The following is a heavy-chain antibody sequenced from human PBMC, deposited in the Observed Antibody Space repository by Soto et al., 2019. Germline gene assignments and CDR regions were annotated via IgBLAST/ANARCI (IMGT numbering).Heavy chain of an antibody. J-gene: IGHJ5*02. D-gene: IGHD2-8*02. CDR1: GYAFSSYW. CDR2: IYPGDSVT. V-gene: IGHV5-51*01. CDR3: ARGYCTATICDPWFDP. Sequence: GESLKISCQGSGYAFSSYWIAWVRQMPGKGLEWMGIIYPGDSVTRYSPSFQGQVTISVDKSITTAYLQWSSLKASDTAMYYCARGYCTATICDPWFDPWGQGTLVTVSS.